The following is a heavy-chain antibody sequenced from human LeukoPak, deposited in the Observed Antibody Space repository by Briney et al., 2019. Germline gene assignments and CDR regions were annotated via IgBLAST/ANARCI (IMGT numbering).Heavy chain of an antibody. V-gene: IGHV4-39*07. D-gene: IGHD3-10*01. CDR2: IYNIGSTGNT. CDR3: ARDFGAGSYRYGMDV. J-gene: IGHJ6*02. CDR1: GHSLSGSSYS. Sequence: SETLSLTCTVSGHSLSGSSYSWGWIRQPLGKGLEWIGCIYNIGSTGNTHYNPSLKSRLTISEDTSKNQFSLRLSSVTAADTAVYYCARDFGAGSYRYGMDVWGQGTAVTVSS.